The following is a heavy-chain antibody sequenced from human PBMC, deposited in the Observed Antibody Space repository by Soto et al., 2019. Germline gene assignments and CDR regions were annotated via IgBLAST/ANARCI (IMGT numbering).Heavy chain of an antibody. CDR1: GFTFSSYA. J-gene: IGHJ6*02. CDR3: AKVPTSPFYDSSGYYYGYYYYGMDV. D-gene: IGHD3-22*01. Sequence: GSLRLSCAASGFTFSSYAMSWVRQAPGKGLKWISAISGSGGSTYYADSVKGRFTISRDNSKNTLYLQMNSLRAEDTAVYYCAKVPTSPFYDSSGYYYGYYYYGMDVWGQGTTVTVSS. CDR2: ISGSGGST. V-gene: IGHV3-23*01.